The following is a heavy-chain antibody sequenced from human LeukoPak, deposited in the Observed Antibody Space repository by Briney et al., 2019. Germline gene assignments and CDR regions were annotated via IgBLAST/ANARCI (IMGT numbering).Heavy chain of an antibody. J-gene: IGHJ4*02. CDR3: ARRAGAYSHPYDY. D-gene: IGHD4/OR15-4a*01. CDR2: ISGSGGST. Sequence: GGSLRLSCAASGFTFTNYRLNWVRQAPGKGLEWVSAISGSGGSTYYADSVKGRFTISRDNSKNTLYLQMNSLRAEDAAVYYCARRAGAYSHPYDYWGQGTLVTVSS. V-gene: IGHV3-23*01. CDR1: GFTFTNYR.